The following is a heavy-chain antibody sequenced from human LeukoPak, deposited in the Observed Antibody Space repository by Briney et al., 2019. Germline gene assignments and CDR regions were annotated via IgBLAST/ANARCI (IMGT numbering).Heavy chain of an antibody. D-gene: IGHD7-27*01. V-gene: IGHV5-51*01. CDR3: AFGASNWDQFDY. J-gene: IGHJ4*02. Sequence: GEFLKISCKGSGYTFTNHWIAWARQMPGKGLEWMGIIYPADSDTRYSPSFQGQVTISADKSVRTAYLQWSSLKASDTAMYYCAFGASNWDQFDYWGQGTLVTVSS. CDR2: IYPADSDT. CDR1: GYTFTNHW.